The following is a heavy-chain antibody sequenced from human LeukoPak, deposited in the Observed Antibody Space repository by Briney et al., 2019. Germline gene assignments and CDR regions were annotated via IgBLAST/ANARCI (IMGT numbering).Heavy chain of an antibody. V-gene: IGHV3-20*04. J-gene: IGHJ4*02. Sequence: PGGSLRLSCAASGFTVSSNYMSWVRQAPGKGLEWVSGINWNGGSTGYADSVKGRFTISRDNAKNSLYLQMNSLRAEDTALYYCAREREDTAASVPYYFDYWGQGTLVTVSS. CDR3: AREREDTAASVPYYFDY. CDR1: GFTVSSNY. CDR2: INWNGGST. D-gene: IGHD5-18*01.